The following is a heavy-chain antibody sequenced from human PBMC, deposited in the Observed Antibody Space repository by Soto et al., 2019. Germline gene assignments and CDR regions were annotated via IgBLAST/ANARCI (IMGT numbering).Heavy chain of an antibody. CDR3: ARYCSGGSCXRPSYQFDY. CDR2: IYPGDSDT. CDR1: GYSFSSYW. D-gene: IGHD2-15*01. Sequence: PGESLKISCKGSGYSFSSYWIGWVRQMPGQGPEWMGIIYPGDSDTRYSPSFQGQVTISADKSISTAYLQWSSLKASDTAMYYCARYCSGGSCXRPSYQFDYXGQGTLVTVSS. V-gene: IGHV5-51*01. J-gene: IGHJ4*02.